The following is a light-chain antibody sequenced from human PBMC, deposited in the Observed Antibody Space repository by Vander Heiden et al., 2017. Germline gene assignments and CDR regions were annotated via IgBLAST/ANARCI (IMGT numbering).Light chain of an antibody. Sequence: SYELTQPLSVSVALGQTARITCGGNNIGSKNVHWYQQKPGQAPVRVIYRDSNRPSGIPERFYGANSGNKANLNISRAQAGDEAYYYCQVWDSRTGVFGGGTKLTVL. J-gene: IGLJ2*01. V-gene: IGLV3-9*01. CDR1: NIGSKN. CDR2: RDS. CDR3: QVWDSRTGV.